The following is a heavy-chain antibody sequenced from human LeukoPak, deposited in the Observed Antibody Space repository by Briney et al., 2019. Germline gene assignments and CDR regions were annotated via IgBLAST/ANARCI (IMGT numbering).Heavy chain of an antibody. CDR2: IIPIFGTA. V-gene: IGHV1-69*05. CDR3: ASDHYARLRGGFFY. D-gene: IGHD4-17*01. Sequence: ASVKVSCKASGGTFSSYAISWVRQAPGQGLEWMGGIIPIFGTANYAQKFQGRVTITTDESTSTAYMELSSLRSEDPAVYYCASDHYARLRGGFFYWGQGTLVTVSS. CDR1: GGTFSSYA. J-gene: IGHJ4*02.